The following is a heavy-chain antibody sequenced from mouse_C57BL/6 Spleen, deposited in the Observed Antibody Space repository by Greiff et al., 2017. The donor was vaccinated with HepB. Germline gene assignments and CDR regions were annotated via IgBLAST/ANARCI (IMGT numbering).Heavy chain of an antibody. CDR1: GYTFTSYW. D-gene: IGHD1-1*01. V-gene: IGHV1-50*01. J-gene: IGHJ2*01. CDR3: ARRRLGSSPDY. Sequence: QVQLQQPGAELVKPGASVKLSCKASGYTFTSYWMQWVKQRPGQGLEWIGEIDPSDGYTNYNQKFKGKATLTVDTSSSTAYMQLSSLTSEDSAVYYCARRRLGSSPDYWGQGTTLTVSS. CDR2: IDPSDGYT.